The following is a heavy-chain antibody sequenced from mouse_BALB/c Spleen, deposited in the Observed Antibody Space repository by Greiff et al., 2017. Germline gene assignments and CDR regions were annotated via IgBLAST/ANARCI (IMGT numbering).Heavy chain of an antibody. CDR2: IYPGDGDT. J-gene: IGHJ4*01. CDR1: GYAFSSYW. Sequence: VKLVESGAELVRPGSSVKISCKASGYAFSSYWMNWVKQRPGQGLEWIGQIYPGDGDTNYNGKFKGKATLTADKSSSTAYMQLSSLTSEDSAVYFCARRNYGNYYAMDYWGQGTAVTVSS. D-gene: IGHD2-1*01. CDR3: ARRNYGNYYAMDY. V-gene: IGHV1-80*01.